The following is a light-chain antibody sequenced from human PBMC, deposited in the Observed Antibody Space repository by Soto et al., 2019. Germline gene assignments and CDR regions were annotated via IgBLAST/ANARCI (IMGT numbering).Light chain of an antibody. CDR1: QSVGNNN. CDR3: QQYGSTPLT. Sequence: EIVLTQSPGTLSLSPGERATLSCRASQSVGNNNLAWYQQKPGQAPRFLIYDASSSATGIPDRFSGSGSGTDFTLTISRLEPEDFAVDYCQQYGSTPLTFGGGTKVEIK. CDR2: DAS. J-gene: IGKJ4*01. V-gene: IGKV3-20*01.